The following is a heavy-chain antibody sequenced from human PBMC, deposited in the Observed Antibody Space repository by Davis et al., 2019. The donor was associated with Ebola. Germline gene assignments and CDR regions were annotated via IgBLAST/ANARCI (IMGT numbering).Heavy chain of an antibody. Sequence: PGGSLRLSCGASGSTFSRYWMSWVRQAPGKGLEWVASINQDGSEKYYADSVKGRFTISRDNSKNTLYLQMNSLRAEDTAVYYCAKDQYTSTGYYYYGLDVWGKGTTVTVSS. D-gene: IGHD6-13*01. CDR3: AKDQYTSTGYYYYGLDV. CDR2: INQDGSEK. V-gene: IGHV3-7*01. J-gene: IGHJ6*04. CDR1: GSTFSRYW.